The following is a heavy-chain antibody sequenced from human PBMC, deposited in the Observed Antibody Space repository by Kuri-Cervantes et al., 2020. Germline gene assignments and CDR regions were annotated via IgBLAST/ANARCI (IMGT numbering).Heavy chain of an antibody. CDR2: ISYDGSNK. J-gene: IGHJ4*02. CDR3: ARGSYSSGWYGMMGELYY. CDR1: GFTFSSYA. D-gene: IGHD6-19*01. V-gene: IGHV3-30*07. Sequence: GESLKISCAASGFTFSSYAMHWVRQAPGKGLEWVAVISYDGSNKYYADSVNGRFTISRDNSKNTLYMQMNSLRAEDTAVYYCARGSYSSGWYGMMGELYYWGQGTLVNVYS.